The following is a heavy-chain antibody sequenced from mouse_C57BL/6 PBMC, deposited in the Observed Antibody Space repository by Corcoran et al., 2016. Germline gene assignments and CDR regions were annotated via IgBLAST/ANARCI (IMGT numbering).Heavy chain of an antibody. Sequence: QIQLVQSGPELKKPGETVKISCKASGYTFTTYGMSWVKQAPGKGLKWMGWINTYSGVPTYADDFKGRFAFSLETSASTAYLQINNLKNEDTATYFCARPARQLSLEGFAYWGQGTLVTVSA. J-gene: IGHJ3*01. CDR2: INTYSGVP. D-gene: IGHD3-2*02. CDR1: GYTFTTYG. V-gene: IGHV9-3*01. CDR3: ARPARQLSLEGFAY.